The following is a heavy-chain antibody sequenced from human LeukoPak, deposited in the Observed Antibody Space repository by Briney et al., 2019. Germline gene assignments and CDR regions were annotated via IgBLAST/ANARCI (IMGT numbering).Heavy chain of an antibody. J-gene: IGHJ4*02. CDR3: ASPGVDTAMGHFDY. V-gene: IGHV4-39*01. D-gene: IGHD5-18*01. CDR1: GGSISSSSYY. CDR2: IYYSGST. Sequence: SETLSPTCTVSGGSISSSSYYWGWIRQPPGKGLEWIGSIYYSGSTYYNPSLKSRVTISVDTSKNQFSLKLSSVTAADTAVYYCASPGVDTAMGHFDYWGQGTLVTVSS.